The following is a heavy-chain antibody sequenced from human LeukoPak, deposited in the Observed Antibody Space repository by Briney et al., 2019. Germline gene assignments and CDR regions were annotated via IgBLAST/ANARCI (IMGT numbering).Heavy chain of an antibody. V-gene: IGHV4-59*01. Sequence: SETLSLTCTVSGDSISSFFWSWIRQPPGKGLEWIGYIYDGGTTKYNPSLKSRVTISADTSKSQFSVNLSSATAADTAVYYCARQSRVGGTCFDYWGQGALVTVSS. CDR3: ARQSRVGGTCFDY. J-gene: IGHJ4*02. CDR1: GDSISSFF. D-gene: IGHD2-15*01. CDR2: IYDGGTT.